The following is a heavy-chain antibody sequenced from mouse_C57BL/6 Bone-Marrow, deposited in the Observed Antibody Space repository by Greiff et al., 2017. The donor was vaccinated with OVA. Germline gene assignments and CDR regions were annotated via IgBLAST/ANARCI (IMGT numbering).Heavy chain of an antibody. CDR3: ARNAIYYDYPYYYAMDY. V-gene: IGHV2-2*01. CDR2: IWSGGST. Sequence: VQLVESGPGLVQPSQSLSITCTVSGFSLTSYGVHWVRQSPGKGLEWLGVIWSGGSTDYNAAFISRLSISKDNSKSQVFFKMNSLQADDTAIYYCARNAIYYDYPYYYAMDYWGQGTSVTVSS. CDR1: GFSLTSYG. D-gene: IGHD2-4*01. J-gene: IGHJ4*01.